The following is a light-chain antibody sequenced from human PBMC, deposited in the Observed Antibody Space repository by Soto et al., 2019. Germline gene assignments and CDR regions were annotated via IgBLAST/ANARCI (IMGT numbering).Light chain of an antibody. CDR3: CSYAGSYVV. CDR1: SSDIGSYNL. V-gene: IGLV2-23*01. Sequence: QSALTQPASVSGSPGQSITISCTGTSSDIGSYNLVSWYQQHPGKAPKLIIYEGTKRPSGVSNRFSGSKSGNTVSLTISGLQAVDEAGYHCCSYAGSYVVFGGGTTVTVL. CDR2: EGT. J-gene: IGLJ2*01.